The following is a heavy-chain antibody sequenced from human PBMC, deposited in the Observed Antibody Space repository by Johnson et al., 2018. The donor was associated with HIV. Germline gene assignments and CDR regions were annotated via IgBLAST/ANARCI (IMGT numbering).Heavy chain of an antibody. D-gene: IGHD3-10*01. V-gene: IGHV3-NL1*01. Sequence: QVQLVESGGGLVQPGGSLRLSCAASGFTFSNYGMHWVRQAPGKGLEHVSVIYSDGTTYYADFVKGRFTISRDSSKDTLYLQMNSLRAEDTAVYYCAREYDAFDIWGQGTMVTVSS. J-gene: IGHJ3*02. CDR2: IYSDGTT. CDR3: AREYDAFDI. CDR1: GFTFSNYG.